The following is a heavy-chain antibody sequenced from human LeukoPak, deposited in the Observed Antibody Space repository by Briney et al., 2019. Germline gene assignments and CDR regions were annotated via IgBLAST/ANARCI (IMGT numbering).Heavy chain of an antibody. CDR3: ARSHGSGSYYNLNDY. D-gene: IGHD3-10*01. CDR2: IYYSGST. V-gene: IGHV4-59*01. CDR1: GASISNYY. Sequence: SETLSLTCTVSGASISNYYWSWIRQPPGKGLEWIGYIYYSGSTNYNPSLRSRVTISVDTSKNQFSLKLSSVTAADTAVYYCARSHGSGSYYNLNDYWGQGNLVTVSS. J-gene: IGHJ4*02.